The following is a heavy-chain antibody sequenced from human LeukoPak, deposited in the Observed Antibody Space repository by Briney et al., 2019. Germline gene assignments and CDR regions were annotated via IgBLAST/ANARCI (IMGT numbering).Heavy chain of an antibody. V-gene: IGHV5-51*01. CDR2: IYPGDSDT. J-gene: IGHJ4*02. D-gene: IGHD2-15*01. CDR3: ARHPDCSGGSCYHGQYYFDY. CDR1: GYSFTSYW. Sequence: GESLKISCKGSGYSFTSYWIGWVRQKPGKGLEWMGIIYPGDSDTRYSPSFQGQVTISADKSISTAYLQWSSLKASDTAMYYCARHPDCSGGSCYHGQYYFDYWGQGTLVTVSS.